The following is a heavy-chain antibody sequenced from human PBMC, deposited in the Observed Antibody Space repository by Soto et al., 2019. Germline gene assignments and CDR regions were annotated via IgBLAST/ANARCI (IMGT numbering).Heavy chain of an antibody. CDR3: ARHLSVRGVFDF. CDR1: GGSISSGGYS. J-gene: IGHJ4*02. Sequence: SETLSLTCAVSGGSISSGGYSWSWIRQPPGKGLECIGYIYHSVTTYYNPSLKSRVTISVDRSKNQFSLKLSSVTAADTAVYYCARHLSVRGVFDFWGQGTQVTVSS. CDR2: IYHSVTT. D-gene: IGHD3-10*01. V-gene: IGHV4-30-2*01.